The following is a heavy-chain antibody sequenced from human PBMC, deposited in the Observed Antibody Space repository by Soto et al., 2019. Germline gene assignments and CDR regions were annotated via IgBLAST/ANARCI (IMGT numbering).Heavy chain of an antibody. CDR2: IIPIFGTA. Sequence: VASVKVSCKASGGTFSSYAISWVRQAPGQGLEWMGGIIPIFGTANYAQKFQGRVTITADESTSTAYMELSSLRSEDTAVYYCARDPGGLARAFDIWGQGTMVTVSS. D-gene: IGHD3-16*01. V-gene: IGHV1-69*13. CDR1: GGTFSSYA. CDR3: ARDPGGLARAFDI. J-gene: IGHJ3*02.